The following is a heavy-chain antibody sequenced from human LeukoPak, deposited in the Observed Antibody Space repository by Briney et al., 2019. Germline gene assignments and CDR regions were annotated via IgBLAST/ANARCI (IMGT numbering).Heavy chain of an antibody. CDR2: INHSGST. D-gene: IGHD2-2*01. J-gene: IGHJ4*02. CDR3: AGILSSTSSVDY. V-gene: IGHV4-34*01. Sequence: SETLSLTCAVHGGSFSGYYWSWIRQPPGKGLEWIGEINHSGSTNYNPSLKSRVTISVDTSENQFSLKLSSVTAADTAVYYCAGILSSTSSVDYWGQGTLVTVSS. CDR1: GGSFSGYY.